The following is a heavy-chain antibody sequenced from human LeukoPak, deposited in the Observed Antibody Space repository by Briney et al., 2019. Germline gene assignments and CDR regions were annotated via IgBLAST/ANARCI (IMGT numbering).Heavy chain of an antibody. CDR3: ARDFDYVWGTYRNYHFEY. CDR2: VSGSGRKT. D-gene: IGHD3-16*02. J-gene: IGHJ4*02. CDR1: GFTFSAYG. Sequence: GGSLRLSCAASGFTFSAYGMSWVRQTPGKGLEWVSGVSGSGRKTDYADSVKGRFTISRDNSKNTLYLQMNSLRAEDTAVYYCARDFDYVWGTYRNYHFEYWGQGTLVTVSS. V-gene: IGHV3-23*01.